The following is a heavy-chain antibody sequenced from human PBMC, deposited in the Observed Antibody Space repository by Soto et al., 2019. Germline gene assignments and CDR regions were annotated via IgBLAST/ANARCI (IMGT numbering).Heavy chain of an antibody. V-gene: IGHV4-61*01. CDR1: GASVTSDSSY. CDR2: ISYSGDT. J-gene: IGHJ5*02. Sequence: PSETLSLTCTVSGASVTSDSSYWSWIRQPPGKGLEWIGDISYSGDTNYNSSLNRRATISVDTSKNQFSLKLTSVTAADTALYYCAKGGSHRLGPWGQGALVTVSS. CDR3: AKGGSHRLGP. D-gene: IGHD3-10*01.